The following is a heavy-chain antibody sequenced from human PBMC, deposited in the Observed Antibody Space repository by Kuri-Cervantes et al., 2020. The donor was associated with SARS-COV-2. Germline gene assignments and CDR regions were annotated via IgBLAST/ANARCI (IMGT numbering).Heavy chain of an antibody. Sequence: GESLKISCAASGLTFTNSWISWVRQAPGKGLEWVANINQDGSEKHSVDSVRGRFTISRDDAANSVDLLLNSLRVEDTAVYYCVSETFGVLDSWDQGSLVTVSS. CDR3: VSETFGVLDS. CDR1: GLTFTNSW. CDR2: INQDGSEK. J-gene: IGHJ4*02. D-gene: IGHD2-8*01. V-gene: IGHV3-7*01.